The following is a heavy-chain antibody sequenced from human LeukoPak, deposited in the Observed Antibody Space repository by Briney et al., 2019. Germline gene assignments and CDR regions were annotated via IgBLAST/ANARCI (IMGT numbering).Heavy chain of an antibody. D-gene: IGHD3-10*01. V-gene: IGHV1-18*01. Sequence: AASVKVSCKASGGTFSSYGISWVRQAPGQGLEWMGWISAYNGNTNYAQKLQGRVTMTTDTSTSTAYMELRSLRSDDTAVYYCARSKLLRYDAFDIWGQGTMVTVSS. CDR1: GGTFSSYG. CDR2: ISAYNGNT. J-gene: IGHJ3*02. CDR3: ARSKLLRYDAFDI.